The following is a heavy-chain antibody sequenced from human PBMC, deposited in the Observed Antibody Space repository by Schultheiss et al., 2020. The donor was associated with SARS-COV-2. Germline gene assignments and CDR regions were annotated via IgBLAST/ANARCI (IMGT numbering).Heavy chain of an antibody. Sequence: ASVKVSCKASGYTFTSYDINWVRQATGQGLEWMGWMNPNSGNTGYAQKFQGRVTMTRNTSISTAYMELSSLRSEDTAVYYCASLGITMVRGVKPHYGMDVWGQGTTVTVSS. CDR1: GYTFTSYD. J-gene: IGHJ6*02. V-gene: IGHV1-8*01. CDR3: ASLGITMVRGVKPHYGMDV. CDR2: MNPNSGNT. D-gene: IGHD3-10*01.